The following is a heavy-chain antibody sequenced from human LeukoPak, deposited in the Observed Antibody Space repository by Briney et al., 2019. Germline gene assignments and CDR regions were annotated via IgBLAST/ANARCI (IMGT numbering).Heavy chain of an antibody. CDR2: ISGSGGST. CDR1: GFTFSSYA. CDR3: AKIDYGVLRDY. J-gene: IGHJ4*02. V-gene: IGHV3-23*01. Sequence: QTGGSLRLSCAASGFTFSSYAMSWVRQAPGKGLEWVSGISGSGGSTYYADFVKGRFTISRDNSKNTLYLQMNSLRAEDTAVYYCAKIDYGVLRDYWGQGTLVTVSS. D-gene: IGHD4-17*01.